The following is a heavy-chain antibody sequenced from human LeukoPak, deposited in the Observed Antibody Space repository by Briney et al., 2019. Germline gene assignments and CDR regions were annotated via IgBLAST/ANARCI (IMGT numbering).Heavy chain of an antibody. CDR2: IIPIFGTA. Sequence: SVKVSCKASGGTFSSYAISWVRQAPGQGLEWMGRIIPIFGTANYAQKFQGRVTITTDESTSTAYMELSSLRSDDTAVYYCARDGGYSYGLYFDYWGQGTLVTVSS. CDR3: ARDGGYSYGLYFDY. V-gene: IGHV1-69*05. D-gene: IGHD5-18*01. CDR1: GGTFSSYA. J-gene: IGHJ4*02.